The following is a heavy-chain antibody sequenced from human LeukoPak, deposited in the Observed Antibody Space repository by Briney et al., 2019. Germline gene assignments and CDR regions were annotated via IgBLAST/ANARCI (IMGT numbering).Heavy chain of an antibody. CDR2: IIPIFGTA. J-gene: IGHJ4*02. CDR3: AKIPKRVGFWSGYSSVPAKYYFDY. D-gene: IGHD3-3*01. V-gene: IGHV1-69*13. Sequence: GASVKVSCKASGGTFSSYAISWVRQAPGQGLEWMGGIIPIFGTANYAQKFQGRVTITADESTSTAYMELSSLRSEDTAVYYCAKIPKRVGFWSGYSSVPAKYYFDYWGQGTLVTVSS. CDR1: GGTFSSYA.